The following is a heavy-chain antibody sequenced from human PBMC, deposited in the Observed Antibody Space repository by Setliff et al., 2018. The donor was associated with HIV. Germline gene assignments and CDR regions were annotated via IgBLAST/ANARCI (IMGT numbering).Heavy chain of an antibody. CDR3: ATYADRESNRFDP. Sequence: PSETLSLTCSVSGGSMRSNIYYWGWTRLSPTKGLEWIGSIHLSDTYYNPSLKSRVTISVDTSKDQFSLKLTSLTAADTAVYYCATYADRESNRFDPWGQGTLVTAPQ. CDR2: IHLSDT. J-gene: IGHJ5*02. V-gene: IGHV4-39*01. CDR1: GGSMRSNIYY. D-gene: IGHD3-10*01.